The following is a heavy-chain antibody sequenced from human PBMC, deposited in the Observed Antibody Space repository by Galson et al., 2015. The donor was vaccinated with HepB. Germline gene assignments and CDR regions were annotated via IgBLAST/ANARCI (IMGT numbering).Heavy chain of an antibody. V-gene: IGHV3-7*03. J-gene: IGHJ4*02. D-gene: IGHD3-3*01. CDR2: ITQDGTFG. Sequence: SLRLSCAASGFTFSTYWMSWVRQAPGKGLEWVGNITQDGTFGYYREPMKGQFTISRDNSKNSLFLQMNSLRVEDTAVYYCARDPIRQGSAFGNFDYWGQGTLVTVSS. CDR1: GFTFSTYW. CDR3: ARDPIRQGSAFGNFDY.